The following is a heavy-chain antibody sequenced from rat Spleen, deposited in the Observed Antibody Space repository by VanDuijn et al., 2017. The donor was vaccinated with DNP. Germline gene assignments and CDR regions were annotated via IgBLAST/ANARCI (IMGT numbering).Heavy chain of an antibody. CDR3: ARHEDYSSYIYGFAY. J-gene: IGHJ3*01. D-gene: IGHD1-2*01. V-gene: IGHV5-7*01. Sequence: EVQLVKSGGGLVQPGRSLKLSCAGTGFTFSDYNMAWVRQAPKKGLEWVASISYDGSSTNYRDSVKGRFTISRDNAKSNLYLQIDSLRSEDTATYYCARHEDYSSYIYGFAYWGQGTLVTVFS. CDR1: GFTFSDYN. CDR2: ISYDGSST.